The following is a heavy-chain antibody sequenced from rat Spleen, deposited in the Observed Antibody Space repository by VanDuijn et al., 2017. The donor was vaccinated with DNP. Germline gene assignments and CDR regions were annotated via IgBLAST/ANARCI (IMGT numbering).Heavy chain of an antibody. D-gene: IGHD1-6*01. J-gene: IGHJ1*01. CDR3: TRKYTTNYYWYFDF. CDR2: IPNTGGST. CDR1: GFIFRNYW. V-gene: IGHV5-31*01. Sequence: EVQLVESGGGPVQPGRSLKLSCVASGFIFRNYWMTWIRQAPGKGLEWIASIPNTGGSTYYLDSVKGRFTISRDNAKSTLYLQINSLVSEDTATYYCTRKYTTNYYWYFDFWGPGTMVTVSS.